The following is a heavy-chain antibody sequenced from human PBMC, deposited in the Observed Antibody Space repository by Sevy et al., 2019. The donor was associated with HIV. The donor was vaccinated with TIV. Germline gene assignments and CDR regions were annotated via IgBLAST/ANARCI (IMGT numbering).Heavy chain of an antibody. V-gene: IGHV4-59*01. Sequence: SETLSLTCSVSGVSISGYYWTWIRQTPGKGLEWIGYIYYSGRTNYNPSLQGRVAISSDTSKNQFSLKLSPVTAADTAVYYCARALAEYYYAMDVWGQGTTVTVSS. CDR3: ARALAEYYYAMDV. CDR1: GVSISGYY. J-gene: IGHJ6*02. CDR2: IYYSGRT.